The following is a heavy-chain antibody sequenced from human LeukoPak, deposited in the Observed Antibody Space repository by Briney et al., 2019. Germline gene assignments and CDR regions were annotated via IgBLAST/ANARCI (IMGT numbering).Heavy chain of an antibody. V-gene: IGHV6-1*01. CDR1: GDSVSSNSAA. D-gene: IGHD6-6*01. J-gene: IGHJ5*02. CDR3: ARESSSAGWFDP. Sequence: SQNLSLTCAVSGDSVSSNSAAWNWIRQSPSRGLEWLVRTYYRSKWYNDYAVSVKSRITINPDTSKNQFSLQLNSVTPEDTAVYYCARESSSAGWFDPWGQGTLVTVSS. CDR2: TYYRSKWYN.